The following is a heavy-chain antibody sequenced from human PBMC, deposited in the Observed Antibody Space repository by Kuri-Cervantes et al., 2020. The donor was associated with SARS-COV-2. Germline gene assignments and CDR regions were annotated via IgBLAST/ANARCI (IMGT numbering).Heavy chain of an antibody. Sequence: ASVKVSCKASGYTFTGYYMHWVRQAPGQGLEWMGWINPNSGGTTYAQKFQGWVTMTRDTSISTVYMELSRLRSDDTAVYYCARDRDYYDSGGYWGQGTLVTVSS. D-gene: IGHD3-22*01. CDR1: GYTFTGYY. V-gene: IGHV1-2*04. CDR3: ARDRDYYDSGGY. CDR2: INPNSGGT. J-gene: IGHJ4*02.